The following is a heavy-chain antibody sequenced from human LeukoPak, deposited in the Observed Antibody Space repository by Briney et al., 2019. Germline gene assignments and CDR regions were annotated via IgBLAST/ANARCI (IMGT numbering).Heavy chain of an antibody. J-gene: IGHJ6*03. V-gene: IGHV1-2*02. CDR1: GYTFTGYY. CDR3: ARVQNEYDFWSGYYAYYYYYYMDV. D-gene: IGHD3-3*01. Sequence: GASVKVSCKASGYTFTGYYMHWVRQAPGQGLEWMGWINPNSGGTNYAQKFQGRVTMTRDTSISTAYMELSRLRSDDTAVYYCARVQNEYDFWSGYYAYYYYYYMDVWGKGTTVTVSS. CDR2: INPNSGGT.